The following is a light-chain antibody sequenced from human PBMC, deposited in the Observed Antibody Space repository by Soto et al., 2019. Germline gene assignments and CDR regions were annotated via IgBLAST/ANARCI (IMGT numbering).Light chain of an antibody. CDR3: QQYYSYPLT. CDR2: DAS. J-gene: IGKJ4*01. Sequence: EIHLTKTPSALSASVGDRVTITCRASQSISSWLAWYQQKPGKAPKLLIFDASSLQSGVPSRFSGSGSGTDFTLTISCLQSEDFATYYCQQYYSYPLTFGGGTKVDIK. V-gene: IGKV1-5*01. CDR1: QSISSW.